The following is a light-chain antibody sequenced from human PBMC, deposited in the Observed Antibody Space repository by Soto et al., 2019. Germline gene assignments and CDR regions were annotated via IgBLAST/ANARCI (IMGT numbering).Light chain of an antibody. V-gene: IGLV2-14*01. CDR1: RSYVGAYNY. Sequence: QSVLTQPASVSGSPGQSISISFTGTRSYVGAYNYVSWYQQHPGKAPKLMISEVTNRPSGVSDRFSGSKSGNTASLTISGLQAEDEADYYCSSFTSRFTFVFGTGTKVTVL. CDR3: SSFTSRFTFV. CDR2: EVT. J-gene: IGLJ1*01.